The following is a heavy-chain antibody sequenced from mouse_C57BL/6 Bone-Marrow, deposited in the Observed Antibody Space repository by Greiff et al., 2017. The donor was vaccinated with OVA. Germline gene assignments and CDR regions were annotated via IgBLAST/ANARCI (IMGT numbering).Heavy chain of an antibody. J-gene: IGHJ2*01. Sequence: QVQLQQPGAELVMPGASVKLSCKASGYTFTSYWMHWVKQRPGQGLEWIGEIDPSDSYTNYNQKFKGKSTLTVDKSSSTAYMQLSSLTSEDSAVYYCARFGSRYYIDYWGQGTTLTVSS. D-gene: IGHD1-1*01. CDR1: GYTFTSYW. V-gene: IGHV1-69*01. CDR2: IDPSDSYT. CDR3: ARFGSRYYIDY.